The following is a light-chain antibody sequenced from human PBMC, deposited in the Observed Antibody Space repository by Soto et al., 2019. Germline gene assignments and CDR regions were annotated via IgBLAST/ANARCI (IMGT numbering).Light chain of an antibody. V-gene: IGKV1-12*01. J-gene: IGKJ4*01. CDR1: QAVSTW. CDR3: QQGASFPRT. Sequence: DIQMTQSPSSVSASVGDTVTITCRASQAVSTWLAWYQQKPGDAPKLLIYAASSLQSGIPSRFSGSGSGTDFTLTIRSLQPEDCATYYCQQGASFPRTFGGGTKVDIK. CDR2: AAS.